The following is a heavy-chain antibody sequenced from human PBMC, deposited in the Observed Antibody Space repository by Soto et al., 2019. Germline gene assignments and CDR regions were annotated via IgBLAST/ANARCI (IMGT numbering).Heavy chain of an antibody. Sequence: EVQLVESGGGLVKPGGSLRLSCAASGFTFSSYSMNWVRQAPGKVLEWVSSISSSSSYIYYADSVKGRFTISRDNAKNSLYLQMNSLRAEDTAVYYCARLGLERAYYFDYWGQGTLVTVSS. D-gene: IGHD1-1*01. V-gene: IGHV3-21*01. CDR3: ARLGLERAYYFDY. CDR1: GFTFSSYS. J-gene: IGHJ4*02. CDR2: ISSSSSYI.